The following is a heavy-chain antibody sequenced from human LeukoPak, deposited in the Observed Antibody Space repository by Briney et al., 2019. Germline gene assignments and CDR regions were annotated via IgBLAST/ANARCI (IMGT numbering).Heavy chain of an antibody. CDR2: IDGSGGRT. CDR1: GFTFRYA. CDR3: AKRRAPDYGSGSYYNNYYGMDV. Sequence: GSLRLSCAASGFTFRYAMSWVRQAPGKGLEWVSAIDGSGGRTFYADSMKGRFTISRDNSKNTLYLQMNSLRAEDTAVYYCAKRRAPDYGSGSYYNNYYGMDVWGQGTTVTVSS. D-gene: IGHD3-10*01. V-gene: IGHV3-23*01. J-gene: IGHJ6*02.